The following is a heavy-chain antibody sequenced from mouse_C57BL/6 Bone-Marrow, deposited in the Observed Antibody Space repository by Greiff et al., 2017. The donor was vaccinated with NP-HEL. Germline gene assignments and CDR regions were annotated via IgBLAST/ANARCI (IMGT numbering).Heavy chain of an antibody. CDR3: ARHHFDY. V-gene: IGHV5-6*02. CDR1: GFTFSSYG. Sequence: EVKLVESGGDLVKPGGSLKLSCAASGFTFSSYGMSWVRQTPDKRLEWVATISSGGSYTYYPDSVKGRFTISRDNAKNTLYLQMSSLKSEDTAMYYCARHHFDYWGQGTTLTVSS. J-gene: IGHJ2*01. CDR2: ISSGGSYT.